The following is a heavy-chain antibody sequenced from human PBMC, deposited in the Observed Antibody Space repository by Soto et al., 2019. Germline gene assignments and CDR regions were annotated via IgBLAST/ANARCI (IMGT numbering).Heavy chain of an antibody. CDR3: ADQGDVHYDLPLNY. Sequence: GGSLRLSCAASGFTFSSYAMSWVRQAPGKGLEWVSAISGSGGSTYYADSVKGRFTISRDNSKNTLYLQMNSLRAEDTAVYYCADQGDVHYDLPLNYWGQGTLVTVSS. CDR1: GFTFSSYA. CDR2: ISGSGGST. V-gene: IGHV3-23*01. J-gene: IGHJ4*02. D-gene: IGHD5-12*01.